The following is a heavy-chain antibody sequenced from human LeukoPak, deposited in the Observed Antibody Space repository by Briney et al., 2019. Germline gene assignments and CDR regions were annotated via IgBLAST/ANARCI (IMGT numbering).Heavy chain of an antibody. CDR2: MNPNSGNT. V-gene: IGHV1-8*03. Sequence: ASVKVSCKASGYTFTSYDINWVRQATGQGLEWMGWMNPNSGNTGYAQKFQGRVTITRNTSISTAYMELSSLRSEDTAVYYCARGGYSGLDYSIWGQGTLVTVSS. J-gene: IGHJ4*02. D-gene: IGHD5-12*01. CDR1: GYTFTSYD. CDR3: ARGGYSGLDYSI.